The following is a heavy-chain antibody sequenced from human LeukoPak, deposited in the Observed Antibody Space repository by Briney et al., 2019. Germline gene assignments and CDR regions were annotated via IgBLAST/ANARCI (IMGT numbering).Heavy chain of an antibody. CDR3: ARPLYRHASPFDY. D-gene: IGHD2-2*02. V-gene: IGHV3-74*01. CDR1: GFTLSTYW. CDR2: INSDGTTT. Sequence: GGSLRLSCAASGFTLSTYWMHWVRHAPGKGLVWVSRINSDGTTTTYADSVKGRFTISRDNAKNTLYLQMNSLRAEDTAVYYCARPLYRHASPFDYGGQGTLVTVS. J-gene: IGHJ4*02.